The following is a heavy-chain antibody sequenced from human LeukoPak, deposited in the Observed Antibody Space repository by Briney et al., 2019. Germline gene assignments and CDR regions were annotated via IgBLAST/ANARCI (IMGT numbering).Heavy chain of an antibody. J-gene: IGHJ4*02. CDR3: AKDLDYYEH. Sequence: KSGGSLRLSCAASGFTFSSYAMSWVRPAPGKGLEWVSAISGSGGSTYYADSVKGRFTISRDNSKNTLYLQMNSLTAEDTAVYYCAKDLDYYEHWGQGTLVTVSS. V-gene: IGHV3-23*01. D-gene: IGHD3-3*01. CDR2: ISGSGGST. CDR1: GFTFSSYA.